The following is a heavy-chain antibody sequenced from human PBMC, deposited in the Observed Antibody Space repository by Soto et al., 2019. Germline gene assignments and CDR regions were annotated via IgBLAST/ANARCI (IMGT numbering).Heavy chain of an antibody. Sequence: SETLSLTCTVSVGSISSYYWSWIRQPPGKGLEWIGYIYYSGSTNYNPSLKSRVTISVDTSKNQFSLKLSSVTAADTAVYYCARLDTAMVIDYWGQGTLVTVSS. CDR3: ARLDTAMVIDY. CDR1: VGSISSYY. CDR2: IYYSGST. J-gene: IGHJ4*02. V-gene: IGHV4-59*01. D-gene: IGHD5-18*01.